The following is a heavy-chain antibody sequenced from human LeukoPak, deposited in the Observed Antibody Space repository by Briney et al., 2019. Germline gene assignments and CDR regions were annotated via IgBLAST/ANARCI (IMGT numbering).Heavy chain of an antibody. V-gene: IGHV1-69*13. CDR2: IIPIFGTA. J-gene: IGHJ4*02. D-gene: IGHD4-11*01. CDR1: GYTFTSYG. Sequence: ASVKVSCKASGYTFTSYGISWVRQAPGQGLEWMGGIIPIFGTANYAQKFQGRVTITADESTSTAYMELSSLRSEDTAVYYCAKGVSDYSYFARYYFDYWGQGTLVTVSS. CDR3: AKGVSDYSYFARYYFDY.